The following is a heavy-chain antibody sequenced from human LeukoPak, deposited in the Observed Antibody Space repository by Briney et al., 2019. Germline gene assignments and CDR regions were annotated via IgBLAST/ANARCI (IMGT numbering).Heavy chain of an antibody. V-gene: IGHV3-30*18. D-gene: IGHD6-19*01. CDR1: GFTFSSYD. CDR2: ISYDGSNK. J-gene: IGHJ4*02. Sequence: GGSLRLSCAASGFTFSSYDMHWVRQAPGKGLEWVAVISYDGSNKYYGDSVKGRFTISRDNSKSTLYLQTNTLRVEDAAVYYCAKDRVEGKQWLAQFDSWGQGTLVTVSS. CDR3: AKDRVEGKQWLAQFDS.